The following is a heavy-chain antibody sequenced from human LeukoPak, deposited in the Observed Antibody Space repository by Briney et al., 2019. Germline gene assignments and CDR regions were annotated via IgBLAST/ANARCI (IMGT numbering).Heavy chain of an antibody. J-gene: IGHJ5*02. D-gene: IGHD3-10*01. V-gene: IGHV5-51*01. CDR2: IHPSSSAT. CDR1: GDGFDNYW. Sequence: GESLKISCRVSGDGFDNYWIGWVRHMSGEGLQWVAIIHPSSSATHYSPSFQGRVSISADKAITTAYLQWNSLRTSDTAIYFCARRAHLAQLGFDWFDPWGQGTLVTVSS. CDR3: ARRAHLAQLGFDWFDP.